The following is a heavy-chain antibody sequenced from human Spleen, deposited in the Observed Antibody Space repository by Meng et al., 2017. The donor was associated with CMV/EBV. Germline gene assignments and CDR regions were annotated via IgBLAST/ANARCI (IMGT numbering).Heavy chain of an antibody. D-gene: IGHD6-13*01. J-gene: IGHJ4*02. CDR1: GFTFNTYA. Sequence: GGSLRLSCAASGFTFNTYAMRWVRQAPGKGLDWVSGISTGGETYYADSVKGRFTISRDNSKNTLYLQMNSLRAEDTAVYYCAKVSWPAVGADYWGQGTQVTVSS. CDR3: AKVSWPAVGADY. V-gene: IGHV3-23*01. CDR2: ISTGGET.